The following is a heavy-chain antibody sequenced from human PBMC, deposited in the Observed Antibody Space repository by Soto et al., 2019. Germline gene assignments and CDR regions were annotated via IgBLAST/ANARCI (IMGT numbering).Heavy chain of an antibody. J-gene: IGHJ3*02. V-gene: IGHV3-74*03. Sequence: GGALRLSCAASGFTFINYWTHWVRQAPGKGLVWVSRINRDGSSTTYADSVKGRFTISRDNAKNTLDLQMNSLRAEDTAVYYCAKGGYYSYDAFDMWGQGTMVTVSS. CDR1: GFTFINYW. CDR2: INRDGSST. CDR3: AKGGYYSYDAFDM. D-gene: IGHD3-22*01.